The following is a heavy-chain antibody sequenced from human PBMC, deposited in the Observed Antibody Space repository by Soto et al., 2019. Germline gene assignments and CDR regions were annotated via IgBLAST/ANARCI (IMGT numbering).Heavy chain of an antibody. CDR1: GGTFSSYT. D-gene: IGHD6-13*01. CDR3: ARTLPGIAAAGASYRDY. V-gene: IGHV1-69*02. Sequence: SVKVSCKASGGTFSSYTISWVRQAPGQGLEWMGRIIPILGIANYAQKFQGRVTITADKSTSTAYMELSSLRSEDTAVYYFARTLPGIAAAGASYRDYWGQGTLVTVSS. CDR2: IIPILGIA. J-gene: IGHJ4*02.